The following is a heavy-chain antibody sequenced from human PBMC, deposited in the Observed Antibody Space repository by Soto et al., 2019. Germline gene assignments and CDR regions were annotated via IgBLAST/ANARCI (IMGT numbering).Heavy chain of an antibody. Sequence: SETLSLTCAVSGYSISSGYYWGWIRQPPGKGLEWIGSIYHSGSTYYNPSLKSRVTISVDTSKNQFSLKLSSVTAADTAVYYCGGAARPGDYYGMDVWGQGTAVTVSS. J-gene: IGHJ6*02. CDR3: GGAARPGDYYGMDV. CDR1: GYSISSGYY. CDR2: IYHSGST. D-gene: IGHD6-6*01. V-gene: IGHV4-38-2*01.